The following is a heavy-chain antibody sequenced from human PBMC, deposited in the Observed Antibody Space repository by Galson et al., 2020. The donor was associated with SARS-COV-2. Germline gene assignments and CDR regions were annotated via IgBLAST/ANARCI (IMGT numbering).Heavy chain of an antibody. CDR3: ARDPGGFYCSSTSCPLGGMDV. V-gene: IGHV4-4*07. CDR1: GGSISSYY. D-gene: IGHD2-2*01. Sequence: ETSETLSLTCTVSGGSISSYYWSWIRQPAGKGLEWIGRIYTSGSTNYNPSLKSRVTMSVDTSKNQFSLKLSSVTAADTAVYYCARDPGGFYCSSTSCPLGGMDVWGKGTTVTVSS. CDR2: IYTSGST. J-gene: IGHJ6*04.